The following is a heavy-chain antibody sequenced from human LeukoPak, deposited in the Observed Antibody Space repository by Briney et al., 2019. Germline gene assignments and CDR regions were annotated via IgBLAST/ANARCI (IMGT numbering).Heavy chain of an antibody. D-gene: IGHD2-15*01. CDR2: IVVGSGNT. V-gene: IGHV1-58*02. CDR3: AASRWGSGPPNTSIYYYGMDV. CDR1: GFTFTSSA. Sequence: SVKVSCKASGFTFTSSAMQWVRQARGQRLEWIGWIVVGSGNTNYAQKFQERVTITRDMSTSTAYMELSSLRSEDTAVYYCAASRWGSGPPNTSIYYYGMDVWGQGTTVTVSS. J-gene: IGHJ6*02.